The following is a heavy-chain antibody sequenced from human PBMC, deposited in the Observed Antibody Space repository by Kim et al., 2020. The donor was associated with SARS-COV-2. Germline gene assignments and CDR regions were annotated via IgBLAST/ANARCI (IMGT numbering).Heavy chain of an antibody. CDR3: ARDPRWSAKAGWFDP. V-gene: IGHV3-11*01. J-gene: IGHJ5*02. Sequence: DSVKGRFTISRDNAKNSLYLQMNSLRAEDTAVYYCARDPRWSAKAGWFDPWGQGTLVTVSS. D-gene: IGHD2-15*01.